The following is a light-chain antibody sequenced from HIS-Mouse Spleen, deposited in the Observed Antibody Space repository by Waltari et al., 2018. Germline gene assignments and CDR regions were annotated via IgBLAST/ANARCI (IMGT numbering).Light chain of an antibody. CDR3: CSYAGSYTGV. Sequence: QSALTQPRSVSGSPGQSVTIACPGTSSDVGGYTYVLWYQQHPGKAPKLMIYDVSKRPSGVPDRFSGSKSGNTASLTISGLQAEDEADYYCCSYAGSYTGVFGTGTKVTVL. CDR2: DVS. CDR1: SSDVGGYTY. V-gene: IGLV2-11*01. J-gene: IGLJ1*01.